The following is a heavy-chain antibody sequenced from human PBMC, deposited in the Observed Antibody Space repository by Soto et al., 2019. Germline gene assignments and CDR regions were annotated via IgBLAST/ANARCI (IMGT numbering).Heavy chain of an antibody. V-gene: IGHV1-69*06. CDR3: ARSRLWANFDY. D-gene: IGHD3-16*01. CDR2: IIPIFGTA. CDR1: GGTFSSDA. J-gene: IGHJ4*02. Sequence: ASVKVSCKASGGTFSSDAISWVRQAPGQGLEWMGGIIPIFGTANYAQKFQGRVTITADKSTSTAYMELSSLRSEDTAVYYCARSRLWANFDYWGQGTLVTVSS.